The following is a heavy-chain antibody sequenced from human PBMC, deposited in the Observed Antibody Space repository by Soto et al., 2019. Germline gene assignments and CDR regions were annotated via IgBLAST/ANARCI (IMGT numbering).Heavy chain of an antibody. CDR2: INPNTGCS. Sequence: GSSVKLSFRASGYTFSEHYIHWFRQAPGQGLEWMGWINPNTGCSNYAEKFMGRSLMTTSTSIFTTHMRLNRVTSADTAVYYCARELLVDGPDNCGMDGWGQGSTVTVSS. J-gene: IGHJ6*02. V-gene: IGHV1-2*02. D-gene: IGHD3-9*01. CDR3: ARELLVDGPDNCGMDG. CDR1: GYTFSEHY.